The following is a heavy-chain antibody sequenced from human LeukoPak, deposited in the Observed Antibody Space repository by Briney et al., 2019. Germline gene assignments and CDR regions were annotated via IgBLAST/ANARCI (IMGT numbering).Heavy chain of an antibody. CDR2: IYYSGSI. CDR1: GGSISSGGYY. V-gene: IGHV4-31*03. CDR3: ASHRPTYYYDSSGSYDAFDI. Sequence: PSETLSPTCTVSGGSISSGGYYWSWIRQHPGKGLEWIGYIYYSGSIYYNPSLKSRVTISVDTSKNQFSLKLSSVTAADTAVYYCASHRPTYYYDSSGSYDAFDIWGQGTMVTVSS. D-gene: IGHD3-22*01. J-gene: IGHJ3*02.